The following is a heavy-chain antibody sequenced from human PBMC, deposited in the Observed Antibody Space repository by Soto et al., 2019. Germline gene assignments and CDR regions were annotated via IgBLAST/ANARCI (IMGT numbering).Heavy chain of an antibody. CDR3: ARDRVRIAAAGTGWFDP. D-gene: IGHD6-13*01. CDR1: GYTFTGYY. J-gene: IGHJ5*02. CDR2: INPNSGGT. Sequence: ASVKVSCKASGYTFTGYYMHCVRQAPGQGLEWMGWINPNSGGTNYAQKFQGWVTMTRDTSISTAYMELSRLRSDDTAVYYCARDRVRIAAAGTGWFDPWGQGTLVTVSS. V-gene: IGHV1-2*04.